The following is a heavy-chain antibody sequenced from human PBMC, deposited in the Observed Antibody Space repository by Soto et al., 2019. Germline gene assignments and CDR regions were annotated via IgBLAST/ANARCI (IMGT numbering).Heavy chain of an antibody. V-gene: IGHV4-39*02. CDR1: GASISSSNYY. D-gene: IGHD3-16*01. Sequence: QLQLQDSGPGLVKPSETLSLSCTVSGASISSSNYYWGWIRQPPGKGLEWIGSIYYSGNTYYNPSLKSRVTISVDTAKNHFSLRLTSVTAADPAVYYCARTGGYSLGTPFDYWGQGTLVTVSS. CDR3: ARTGGYSLGTPFDY. CDR2: IYYSGNT. J-gene: IGHJ4*02.